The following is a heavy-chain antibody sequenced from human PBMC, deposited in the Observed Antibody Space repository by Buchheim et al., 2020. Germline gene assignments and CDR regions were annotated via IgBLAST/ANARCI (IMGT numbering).Heavy chain of an antibody. V-gene: IGHV4-34*01. Sequence: QVQLQQWGAGLLKPSETLSLTCAVYGGSFSGYYWSWIRQPPGKGLEWIGEINHSGSTNYNPSLKSRVNISVDTSKQQFDSKLSSVTAADTAVYYCATGVGSYWGIDYWGQGTL. D-gene: IGHD1-26*01. CDR1: GGSFSGYY. J-gene: IGHJ4*02. CDR3: ATGVGSYWGIDY. CDR2: INHSGST.